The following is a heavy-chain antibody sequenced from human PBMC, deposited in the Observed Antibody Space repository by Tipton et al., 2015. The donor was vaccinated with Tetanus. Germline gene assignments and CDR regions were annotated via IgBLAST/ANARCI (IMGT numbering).Heavy chain of an antibody. Sequence: SLRLSCAASGFTFSSYAMHWVRQAPGKGLEWVAVISYDGSNKYCADSVKGRFTISRDNSKNTLYLQMNSLRAEDTAVYYCARGYGDYENWGGDYWGQGTLVTVSS. V-gene: IGHV3-30-3*01. CDR1: GFTFSSYA. CDR2: ISYDGSNK. CDR3: ARGYGDYENWGGDY. D-gene: IGHD4-17*01. J-gene: IGHJ4*02.